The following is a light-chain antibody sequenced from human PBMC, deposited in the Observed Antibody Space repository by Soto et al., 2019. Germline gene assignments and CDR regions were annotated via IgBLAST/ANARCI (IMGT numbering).Light chain of an antibody. CDR3: PQYNNWTQT. Sequence: EILMTQSPATLSVSPGERVTITCRASQSVRSYLAWCPQKPGQAPRLLMYDASTRETGIPARGSGRGAGPECTRPISGLQSEDVEVDYCPQYNNWTQTFGQGTKMDIK. V-gene: IGKV3-15*01. J-gene: IGKJ1*01. CDR2: DAS. CDR1: QSVRSY.